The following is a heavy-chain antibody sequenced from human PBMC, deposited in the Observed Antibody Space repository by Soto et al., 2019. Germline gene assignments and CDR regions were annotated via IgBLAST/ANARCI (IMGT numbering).Heavy chain of an antibody. Sequence: EVQLVESGGGLVQPGGSLRLSCAGSGFSFSGYGMSWVRQAPGKGLEWVARMKRGGLQKSYADSVKGRFTISRDNAKNSLYLKMNNLRAEDTAVYYCARDGLLDRGVTNYFDYWGQGTLVTVSS. CDR3: ARDGLLDRGVTNYFDY. CDR1: GFSFSGYG. CDR2: MKRGGLQK. D-gene: IGHD3-10*01. V-gene: IGHV3-7*01. J-gene: IGHJ4*02.